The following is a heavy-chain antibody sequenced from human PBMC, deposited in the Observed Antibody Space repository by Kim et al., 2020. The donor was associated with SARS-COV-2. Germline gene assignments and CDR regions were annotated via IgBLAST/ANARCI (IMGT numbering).Heavy chain of an antibody. D-gene: IGHD1-26*01. Sequence: YAEPGKGQFTISRDNSQNTLYLQMNSLRAEDTAVYYCARDEWELLGFDYWGQGTLVTVSS. V-gene: IGHV3-30*01. CDR3: ARDEWELLGFDY. J-gene: IGHJ4*02.